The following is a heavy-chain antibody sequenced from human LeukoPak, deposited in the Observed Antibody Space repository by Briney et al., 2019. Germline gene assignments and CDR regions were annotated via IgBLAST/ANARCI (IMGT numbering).Heavy chain of an antibody. CDR1: QFPFSNYG. J-gene: IGHJ4*02. V-gene: IGHV3-30*18. CDR3: AKPDLTLYYYDSSGYYPH. D-gene: IGHD3-22*01. Sequence: GRSLRLSCAASQFPFSNYGMHWVRQAPGKGLEWVAVIWDAQSGKYYIDSVKGRFTVSRDNSKNTLYLQMNSLRTEDTAVYYCAKPDLTLYYYDSSGYYPHWGQGTLVTVSS. CDR2: IWDAQSGK.